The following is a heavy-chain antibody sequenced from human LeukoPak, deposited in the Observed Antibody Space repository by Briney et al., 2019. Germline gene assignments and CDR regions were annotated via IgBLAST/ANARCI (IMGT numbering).Heavy chain of an antibody. D-gene: IGHD6-13*01. CDR1: GGSISGYY. CDR3: ARGYSSSWYLNWFDP. J-gene: IGHJ5*02. Sequence: SETLSLTCSVSGGSISGYYWSWIRQSPGKELEWIGYIHYTGSTKYNPSLNSRVTISLDTSKNQFSLKVTSVTAADTAVYYCARGYSSSWYLNWFDPWGQGTLVTVSS. CDR2: IHYTGST. V-gene: IGHV4-59*08.